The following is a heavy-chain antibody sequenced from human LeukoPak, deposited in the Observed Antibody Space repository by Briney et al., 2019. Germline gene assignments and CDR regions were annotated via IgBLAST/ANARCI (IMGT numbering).Heavy chain of an antibody. CDR3: ARFHSNPPRLDY. D-gene: IGHD5-18*01. J-gene: IGHJ4*02. Sequence: SVKVSCKASGGTFSSYAISWVRQAPGQGLEWMGGIIPIFGTANYAQKFQGRVTITADESTSTAYMELSSLRSEDTAVYYCARFHSNPPRLDYWGQGTLVTVS. CDR1: GGTFSSYA. V-gene: IGHV1-69*13. CDR2: IIPIFGTA.